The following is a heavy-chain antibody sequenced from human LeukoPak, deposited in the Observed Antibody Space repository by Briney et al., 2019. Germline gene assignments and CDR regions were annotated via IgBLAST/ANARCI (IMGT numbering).Heavy chain of an antibody. Sequence: SETLSLTCTDSGGSTSSNYYWGWIRQPPGKDLEWIGSIYYSGSTYYNPSLKSRVTISVDTSKNQFSLKLSSVIAADTAVYYCAMTGGYSSSPLDPWGPGTLVTVSS. V-gene: IGHV4-39*01. J-gene: IGHJ5*02. CDR2: IYYSGST. CDR1: GGSTSSNYY. CDR3: AMTGGYSSSPLDP. D-gene: IGHD6-13*01.